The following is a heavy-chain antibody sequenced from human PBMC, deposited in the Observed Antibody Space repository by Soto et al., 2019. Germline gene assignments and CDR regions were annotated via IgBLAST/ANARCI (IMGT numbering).Heavy chain of an antibody. V-gene: IGHV3-7*01. Sequence: GGSLRLSCVASGFTSGRYWMSWVRQAPGKGLEWVANIKQDGGETYYVDSVRGRFTISGDNTKNSLYLQMDSLRVDDTAHYYCARGQVLKFDVFDVWGQGTVVTVSS. J-gene: IGHJ3*01. CDR2: IKQDGGET. CDR1: GFTSGRYW. CDR3: ARGQVLKFDVFDV.